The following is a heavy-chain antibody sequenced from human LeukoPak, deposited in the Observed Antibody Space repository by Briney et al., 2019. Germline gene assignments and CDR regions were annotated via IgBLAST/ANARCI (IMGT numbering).Heavy chain of an antibody. D-gene: IGHD3-3*01. CDR3: ARGYSDDFWSGYPTATWWFDP. J-gene: IGHJ5*02. CDR2: IDDSGRT. Sequence: SGTLSLTCTVSGDSIGRYYWNWIRQPPGKGPEWIGYIDDSGRTNYNPSLKSRVTISKDTSRNQFSLKLNSVTAADTAVYYCARGYSDDFWSGYPTATWWFDPWGLGTLVIVSS. CDR1: GDSIGRYY. V-gene: IGHV4-59*01.